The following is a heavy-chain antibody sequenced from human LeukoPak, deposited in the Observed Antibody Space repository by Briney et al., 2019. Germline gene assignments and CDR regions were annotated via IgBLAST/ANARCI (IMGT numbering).Heavy chain of an antibody. V-gene: IGHV1-8*01. J-gene: IGHJ4*02. CDR1: GYTFTSYD. CDR2: MNPNSGNT. CDR3: ARGALNDYYESSGYSFDY. Sequence: ASVKVSCKASGYTFTSYDINWVRQATGRGLEWMGWMNPNSGNTGYAQKFQGRVTMTRNTSISTAYMELSSLRSEDTAVYYCARGALNDYYESSGYSFDYWGQGTLVTVSS. D-gene: IGHD3-22*01.